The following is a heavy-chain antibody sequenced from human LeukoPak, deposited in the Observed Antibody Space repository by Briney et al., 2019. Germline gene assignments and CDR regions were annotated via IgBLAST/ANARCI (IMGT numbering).Heavy chain of an antibody. CDR1: GFSFSDCD. J-gene: IGHJ4*02. D-gene: IGHD6-19*01. CDR2: IGGKAKSYAT. Sequence: QPGGSLKHSCAASGFSFSDCDMHWVRQASGKGLEWVGRIGGKAKSYATAYAASVKGRFTISRDFSKNTAYLQMKSLKTEDTAVYYCTTYTSGHYWGQGTLVTVSS. V-gene: IGHV3-73*01. CDR3: TTYTSGHY.